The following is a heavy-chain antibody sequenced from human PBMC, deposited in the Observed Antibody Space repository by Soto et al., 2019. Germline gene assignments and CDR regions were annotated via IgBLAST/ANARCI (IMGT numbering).Heavy chain of an antibody. V-gene: IGHV2-5*05. CDR2: IYWDDDK. J-gene: IGHJ4*02. CDR3: AHRRSGYFDS. CDR1: GFSLTTSGVG. Sequence: QITLKESGPTLVKPTQPLTLTCTFSGFSLTTSGVGVGWIRQPPGKALEWLALIYWDDDKRYAPSLKSGLTITKDASKNQVVLTMTNVGPVDTATYYCAHRRSGYFDSWGQGTLVTVSS.